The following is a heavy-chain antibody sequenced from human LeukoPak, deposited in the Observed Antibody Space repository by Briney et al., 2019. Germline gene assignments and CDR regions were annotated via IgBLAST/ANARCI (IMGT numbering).Heavy chain of an antibody. D-gene: IGHD1-26*01. V-gene: IGHV4-61*02. CDR2: ISNNGGT. J-gene: IGHJ4*02. CDR3: ARLEGGSYSPIDY. Sequence: SETLSLTCAVSPGSLDSGLYYWTWIRQPAGKGLEWIGRISNNGGTAYNPSLKSRVTISVGTSKNQFSLKLSSVTAADTAVYYCARLEGGSYSPIDYWGQGTLVTVSS. CDR1: PGSLDSGLYY.